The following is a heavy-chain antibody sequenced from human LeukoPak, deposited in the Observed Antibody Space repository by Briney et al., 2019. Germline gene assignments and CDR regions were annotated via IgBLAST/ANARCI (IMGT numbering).Heavy chain of an antibody. CDR2: ISGSGGGT. Sequence: GGSLRLSCSLSGFTFSSPAMSWVRQPPGKGLAWVSTISGSGGGTYYADSVKGRFTISRDNSKNSLYLQMNSLRAEDTAVYYCALLLAECSGGSFRVYYWGQGTLVTVSS. CDR3: ALLLAECSGGSFRVYY. J-gene: IGHJ4*02. CDR1: GFTFSSPA. V-gene: IGHV3-23*01. D-gene: IGHD2-15*01.